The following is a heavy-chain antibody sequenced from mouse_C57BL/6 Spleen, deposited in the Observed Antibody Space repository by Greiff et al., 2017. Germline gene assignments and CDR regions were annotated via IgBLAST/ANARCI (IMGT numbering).Heavy chain of an antibody. CDR1: GYAFRSSW. V-gene: IGHV1-82*01. D-gene: IGHD4-1*01. CDR3: AKNWEGY. Sequence: QVQLQQSGPELVKPGASVKISCTASGYAFRSSWMNWVKQRPGKGLEWIGRIYPGDGDTNYNGKFKGKATLTADKSSSTAYMQLSSLTSEDSAVYFCAKNWEGYWGQGTTLTVSS. CDR2: IYPGDGDT. J-gene: IGHJ2*01.